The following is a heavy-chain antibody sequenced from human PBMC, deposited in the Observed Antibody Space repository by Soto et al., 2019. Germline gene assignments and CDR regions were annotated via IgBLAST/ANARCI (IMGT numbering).Heavy chain of an antibody. Sequence: EVQLVESGGGLVQPGGSLRLSCAASGFTFSSYEMNWVRQAPGKGLEWVSYISSSGSSIYYADSVKGRFTISRDNAKNSLYLQMNSLRAEDTAVYYCARVRRLYLLRAFDIWGQGTMVTVSS. V-gene: IGHV3-48*03. J-gene: IGHJ3*02. CDR1: GFTFSSYE. D-gene: IGHD6-25*01. CDR2: ISSSGSSI. CDR3: ARVRRLYLLRAFDI.